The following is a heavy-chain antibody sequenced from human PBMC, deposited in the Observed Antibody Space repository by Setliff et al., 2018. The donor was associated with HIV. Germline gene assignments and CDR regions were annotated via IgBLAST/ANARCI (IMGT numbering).Heavy chain of an antibody. J-gene: IGHJ6*03. D-gene: IGHD6-13*01. CDR3: ARGRSRWTYYNYYYMDV. CDR1: GGSISSDTFY. V-gene: IGHV4-61*09. CDR2: VYARGNT. Sequence: SETLSLTCTVSGGSISSDTFYWSWIRQPAGKGLEWIGHVYARGNTNYNPSLKSRVTISVDTSKNQFSLKLSSVTAADTAVYYCARGRSRWTYYNYYYMDVWGKGTTVTVSS.